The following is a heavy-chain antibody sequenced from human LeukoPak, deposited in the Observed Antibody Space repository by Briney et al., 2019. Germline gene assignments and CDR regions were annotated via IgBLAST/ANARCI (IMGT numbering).Heavy chain of an antibody. V-gene: IGHV1-18*01. CDR2: ISAYNGNT. J-gene: IGHJ6*03. D-gene: IGHD6-6*01. CDR3: ARGRIAARGRDYYYYMDV. CDR1: GYTFTSYG. Sequence: ASVKVSCKASGYTFTSYGISWVRQAPGQGLEWMGWISAYNGNTNYAQKLQGRVTMTTDTSTSTAYMELRSLRSDDTAVYYCARGRIAARGRDYYYYMDVWGKGTTVTVSS.